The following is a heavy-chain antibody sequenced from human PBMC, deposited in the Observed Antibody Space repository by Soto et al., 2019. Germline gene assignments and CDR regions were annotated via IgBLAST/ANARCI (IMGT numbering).Heavy chain of an antibody. D-gene: IGHD2-21*02. CDR2: IIPILGTA. Sequence: SVKVSCKASGGTFSSYAISWVRQAPGQGLEWMGGIIPILGTANYAQKFQGRVTITADESTSTAYMELSSLRSEDTAVYYCARSEIVVTAISNWFDPWGQGTLVTVSS. CDR3: ARSEIVVTAISNWFDP. CDR1: GGTFSSYA. J-gene: IGHJ5*02. V-gene: IGHV1-69*13.